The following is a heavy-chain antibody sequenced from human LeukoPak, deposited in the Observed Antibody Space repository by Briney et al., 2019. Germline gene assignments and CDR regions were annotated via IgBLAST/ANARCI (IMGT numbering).Heavy chain of an antibody. J-gene: IGHJ4*02. V-gene: IGHV1-8*01. CDR2: MNPNSGNT. CDR1: GYTFTSYD. D-gene: IGHD3-3*01. Sequence: ASVKVSCKASGYTFTSYDIHWVRQATGQGLEWMGWMNPNSGNTGYAQKFQGRVTMTRNTSISTAYMELSSLRSEDTAVHYCARPLLRFLEGGFDYWGQGTLVTVSS. CDR3: ARPLLRFLEGGFDY.